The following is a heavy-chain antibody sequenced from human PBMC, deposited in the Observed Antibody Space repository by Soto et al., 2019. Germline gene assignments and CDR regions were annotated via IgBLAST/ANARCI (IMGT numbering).Heavy chain of an antibody. J-gene: IGHJ5*02. V-gene: IGHV1-69*12. D-gene: IGHD2-2*01. CDR3: AREYQLLKGFDP. CDR1: GGTFSSYA. Sequence: QVQLVQSGAEVKKPGSSVKVSCKASGGTFSSYAISWVRQAPGQGLEWMGGIIPIFGTANYAQKFQGRVTIXAXXSTSTAYMELSSLRSEDTAVYYCAREYQLLKGFDPWGQGTLVTVSS. CDR2: IIPIFGTA.